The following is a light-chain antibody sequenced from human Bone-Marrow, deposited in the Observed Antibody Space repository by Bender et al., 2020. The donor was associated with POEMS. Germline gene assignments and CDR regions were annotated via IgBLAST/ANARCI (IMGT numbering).Light chain of an antibody. V-gene: IGLV2-11*01. CDR3: CSYAGSHTWI. J-gene: IGLJ2*01. CDR1: DSNFGGNN. CDR2: DVT. Sequence: QSVLTQPPSASGTPGQSVIISCSGTDSNFGGNNVNWYQHHPGKAPKLMIYDVTKWPSGVPDRFSGSKSGNTASLTISGLQAEDEADYHCCSYAGSHTWIFGGGTKLTVL.